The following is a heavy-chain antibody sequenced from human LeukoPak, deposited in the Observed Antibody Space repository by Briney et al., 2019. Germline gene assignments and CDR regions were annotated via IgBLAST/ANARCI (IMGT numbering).Heavy chain of an antibody. CDR2: INYSGSN. V-gene: IGHV4-34*01. Sequence: SETLSLTCAVYGGSFSGHYWSWIRQPPGRRQELIGEINYSGSNNYNPSLKSRVTLSVDTSKNQFSLKLTSVTAADTAVYYCARRYCSDGSCFSEDSWGQGTLVTVSS. CDR1: GGSFSGHY. CDR3: ARRYCSDGSCFSEDS. J-gene: IGHJ4*02. D-gene: IGHD2-15*01.